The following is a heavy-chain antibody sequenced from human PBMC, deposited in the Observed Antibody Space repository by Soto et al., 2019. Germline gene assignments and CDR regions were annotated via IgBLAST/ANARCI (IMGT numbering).Heavy chain of an antibody. CDR1: GGSITSGGYY. CDR2: ISYSGNT. J-gene: IGHJ4*02. D-gene: IGHD6-6*01. CDR3: ATVRASWYIDY. V-gene: IGHV4-30-4*01. Sequence: QVQLQESGPGLVKSSQTLSLTCTVSGGSITSGGYYWSWIRQPPGKALEWVAYISYSGNTYYNPYLKSRLIISAATCNNQFLLELKSVTVADTAVYYCATVRASWYIDYWGQGTLVSVAS.